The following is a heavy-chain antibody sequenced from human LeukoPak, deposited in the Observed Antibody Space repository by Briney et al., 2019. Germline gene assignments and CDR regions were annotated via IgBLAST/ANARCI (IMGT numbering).Heavy chain of an antibody. Sequence: GGSLRLSCAASGFTFSSYAMSWVRQAPEKGLEWVSTISGSGGGTYYADSVKGRFTISRDNSENTLYLQMNSLRAEDTAVYYCVRGKPATAIRPYFDYWGQGTLVTVSS. CDR1: GFTFSSYA. CDR2: ISGSGGGT. V-gene: IGHV3-23*01. J-gene: IGHJ4*02. D-gene: IGHD2-2*02. CDR3: VRGKPATAIRPYFDY.